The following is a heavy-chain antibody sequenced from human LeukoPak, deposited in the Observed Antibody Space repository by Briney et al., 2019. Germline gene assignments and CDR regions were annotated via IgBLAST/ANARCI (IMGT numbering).Heavy chain of an antibody. CDR2: ISPYNGNT. J-gene: IGHJ4*02. D-gene: IGHD3-22*01. CDR3: ARGYRQWFPGVPSDY. V-gene: IGHV1-18*01. Sequence: ASVKVSCKASGYTFTSYGISWVRQAPGQGLEWMGWISPYNGNTNYAQNFQGRLTMTTDTSTTTVYMELRSLRSDDTAVYYCARGYRQWFPGVPSDYWGQGTLVTVSS. CDR1: GYTFTSYG.